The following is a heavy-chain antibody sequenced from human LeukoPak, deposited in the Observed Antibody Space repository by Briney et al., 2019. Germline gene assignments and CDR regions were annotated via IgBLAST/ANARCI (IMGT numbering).Heavy chain of an antibody. Sequence: SETLSLTCTVSGGSISSSSYYLGWIRQPPGKGLEWIGRIYYSGSTYYNPSLKSRVTISVDTSKNQFSLKLSSVTAADTAVYYCASSDGGSIDYWGQGTLVTVSS. CDR2: IYYSGST. CDR3: ASSDGGSIDY. CDR1: GGSISSSSYY. D-gene: IGHD3-10*01. V-gene: IGHV4-39*01. J-gene: IGHJ4*02.